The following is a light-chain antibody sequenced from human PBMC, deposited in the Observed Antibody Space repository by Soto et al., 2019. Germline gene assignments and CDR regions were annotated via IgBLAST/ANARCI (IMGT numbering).Light chain of an antibody. CDR1: QSVNSN. V-gene: IGKV3-15*01. J-gene: IGKJ1*01. Sequence: EIVMTQSPATVSVSPGERATLSCRASQSVNSNLVWYQHKPGQAPRLLIYGASTRATGIPARFSGSGSGTDFTLTINNLQSEGFSLFYCQQDNKWLCTFGQGTRVEIK. CDR2: GAS. CDR3: QQDNKWLCT.